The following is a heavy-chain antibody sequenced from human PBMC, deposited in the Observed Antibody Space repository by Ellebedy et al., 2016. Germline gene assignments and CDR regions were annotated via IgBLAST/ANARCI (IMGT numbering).Heavy chain of an antibody. CDR1: GGTFSSYA. CDR3: ARGPGYGGPLYYYYYYMDV. J-gene: IGHJ6*03. Sequence: SVKVSCXASGGTFSSYAISWVRQAPGQGLEWMGRIIPILGIANYAQKFQGRVTMTRDTSISTAYMELSRLRSDDTAVYYCARGPGYGGPLYYYYYYMDVWGKGTTVTVSS. CDR2: IIPILGIA. D-gene: IGHD4-23*01. V-gene: IGHV1-69*04.